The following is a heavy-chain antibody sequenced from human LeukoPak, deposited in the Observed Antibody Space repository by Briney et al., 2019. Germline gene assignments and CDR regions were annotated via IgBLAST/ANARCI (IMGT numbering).Heavy chain of an antibody. J-gene: IGHJ3*02. CDR2: ISGSGGST. CDR1: GFTFSSYS. CDR3: AKVNDILTGTGDAFDI. V-gene: IGHV3-23*01. D-gene: IGHD3-9*01. Sequence: PGGSLRLSCAASGFTFSSYSMNWVRQAPGKGLEWVSAISGSGGSTYYADSVKGRFTISRDNSKNTLYLQMNSLRAEDTAVYYCAKVNDILTGTGDAFDIWGQGTMVTVSS.